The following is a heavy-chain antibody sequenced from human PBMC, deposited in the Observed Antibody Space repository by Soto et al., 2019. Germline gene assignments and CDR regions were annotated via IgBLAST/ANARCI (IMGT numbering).Heavy chain of an antibody. D-gene: IGHD2-21*01. V-gene: IGHV4-39*01. CDR2: IYYSGST. CDR3: ASHLVVTPPYDY. CDR1: GGSISSSSYY. J-gene: IGHJ4*01. Sequence: SETLSLTCTVSGGSISSSSYYWGWIRQTPGKGLEWIGSIYYSGSTYYNPSLKSRVTISVDTSKNQFSLRVSSVTAADTAVYYCASHLVVTPPYDYSGHGTLVSVSP.